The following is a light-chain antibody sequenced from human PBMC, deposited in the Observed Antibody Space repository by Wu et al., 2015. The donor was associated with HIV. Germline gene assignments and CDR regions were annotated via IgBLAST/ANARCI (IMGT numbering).Light chain of an antibody. V-gene: IGKV3-11*01. CDR3: QQHYKWPLT. CDR1: QSVSSY. CDR2: DAS. Sequence: EIVLTQSPGTLSLSPGERATLSCRASQSVSSYLAWYQQKPGQAPRLLIYDASTRVTGIPDRFSGGGSVTDFTLTISSLEPEDFAVYYCQQHYKWPLTFGQGTRLEIK. J-gene: IGKJ5*01.